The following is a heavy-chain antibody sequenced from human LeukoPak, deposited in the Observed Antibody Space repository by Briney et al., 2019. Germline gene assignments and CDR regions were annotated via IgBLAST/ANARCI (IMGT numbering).Heavy chain of an antibody. Sequence: GGSLRLSCAASGFTFSSYGMHWVRQAPGKGLEWVAVIWYDGSNKYYADSVKGRFTISRDNSKNTLYLQMNSLRAEDTAVYYCARDPGYCSGGSCPDYYYYGMDVWGKGTTVTVSS. CDR1: GFTFSSYG. V-gene: IGHV3-33*08. J-gene: IGHJ6*04. D-gene: IGHD2-15*01. CDR3: ARDPGYCSGGSCPDYYYYGMDV. CDR2: IWYDGSNK.